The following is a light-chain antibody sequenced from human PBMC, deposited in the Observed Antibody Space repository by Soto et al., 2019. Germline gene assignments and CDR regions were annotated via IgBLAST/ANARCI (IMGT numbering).Light chain of an antibody. CDR2: GAS. J-gene: IGKJ5*01. CDR1: QSVSSSY. CDR3: QQYGSPIT. V-gene: IGKV3-20*01. Sequence: EIVLTQSPGTLSLSPGERATLSCWASQSVSSSYLAWYQQKPGQAPRLLIYGASSRATGIPDRFSGSGSRTDFTLTISRLEPEDFAVYYCQQYGSPITFGQGTRLEIK.